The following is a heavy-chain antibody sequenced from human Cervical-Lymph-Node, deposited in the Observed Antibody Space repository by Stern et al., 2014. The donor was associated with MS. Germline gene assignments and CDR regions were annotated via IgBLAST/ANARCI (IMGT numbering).Heavy chain of an antibody. D-gene: IGHD3-3*01. J-gene: IGHJ5*02. CDR2: MNPNRGNT. CDR3: ARVSKTIFGVARRGNWFDP. CDR1: GYTFTSYD. Sequence: QVQLMQSGAEVKKPGASVKVSCKASGYTFTSYDINWVRQATGQGLEWMGWMNPNRGNTGYAQKFQGRVTMARNTSISTAYMELSSLRSEATAVYYCARVSKTIFGVARRGNWFDPWGQGTLVTVSS. V-gene: IGHV1-8*01.